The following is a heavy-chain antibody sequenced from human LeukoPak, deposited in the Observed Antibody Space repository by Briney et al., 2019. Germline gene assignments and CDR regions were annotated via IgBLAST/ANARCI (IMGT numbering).Heavy chain of an antibody. J-gene: IGHJ4*02. V-gene: IGHV4-38-2*02. CDR1: GYSISSDYY. Sequence: SETLSLTCTVSGYSISSDYYWGWIRQPPGKGLEWIGSIYYSGSTYYNPSLKSRVTISVDTSKNQFSLKLSSVTAADTAVYYCARLNHQQQLADYWGQGTLVTASS. D-gene: IGHD6-13*01. CDR2: IYYSGST. CDR3: ARLNHQQQLADY.